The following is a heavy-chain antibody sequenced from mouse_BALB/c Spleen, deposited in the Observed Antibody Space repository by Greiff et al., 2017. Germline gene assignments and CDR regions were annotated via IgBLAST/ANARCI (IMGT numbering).Heavy chain of an antibody. V-gene: IGHV5-9-3*01. J-gene: IGHJ4*01. CDR2: ISSCGSYT. CDR3: ASPDSSGWAMDY. Sequence: EVQGVESGGGLVKPGGSLKLSCAASGFTFSSYAMSWVRQTPEKRLEWVATISSCGSYTYYPDSVKGRFTISRDNAKNTLYLQMSSLRSEDTAMYYCASPDSSGWAMDYWGQGTSVTVSS. CDR1: GFTFSSYA. D-gene: IGHD3-2*01.